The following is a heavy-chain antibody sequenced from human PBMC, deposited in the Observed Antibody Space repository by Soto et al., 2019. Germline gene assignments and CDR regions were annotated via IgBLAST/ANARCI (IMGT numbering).Heavy chain of an antibody. J-gene: IGHJ6*04. CDR1: GGSFSGYY. Sequence: SETLSLTCAVYGGSFSGYYWSWIRQPPGKGLEWIGEINHSGSTNYNPSLKSRVTISVDTSKNQFSLKLSSVTAADTAVYYCARGRERYLYYYYGMDVWGKGTTVTVSS. D-gene: IGHD1-26*01. V-gene: IGHV4-34*01. CDR2: INHSGST. CDR3: ARGRERYLYYYYGMDV.